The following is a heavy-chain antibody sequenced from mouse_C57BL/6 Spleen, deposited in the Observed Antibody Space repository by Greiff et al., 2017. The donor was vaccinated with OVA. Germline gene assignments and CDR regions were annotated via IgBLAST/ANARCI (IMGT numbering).Heavy chain of an antibody. CDR2: ISYDGSN. V-gene: IGHV3-6*01. CDR3: ASLDYYGSSYFDY. Sequence: EVKLQESGPGLVKPSQSLSLTCSVTGYSITSGYYWNWIRQFPGNKLEWMGYISYDGSNNYNPSLKNRISITRDTSKNQFFLKLNSVTTEDTATYYCASLDYYGSSYFDYWGLGTTLTVSS. J-gene: IGHJ2*01. CDR1: GYSITSGYY. D-gene: IGHD1-1*01.